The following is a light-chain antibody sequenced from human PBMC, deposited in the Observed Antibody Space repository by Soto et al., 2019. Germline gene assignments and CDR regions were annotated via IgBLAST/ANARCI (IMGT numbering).Light chain of an antibody. CDR2: DVS. V-gene: IGLV2-14*01. J-gene: IGLJ2*01. CDR1: SGDVGGYNY. CDR3: SSYTSSSTVVV. Sequence: QSALTQPASVSGSPGQSITISCTGTSGDVGGYNYVSWYQQHPGKAPKLMIYDVSNRPSGVSNRFSGSKSGNTASLTISGLQAEDEADYYCSSYTSSSTVVVFGGGTKLTVL.